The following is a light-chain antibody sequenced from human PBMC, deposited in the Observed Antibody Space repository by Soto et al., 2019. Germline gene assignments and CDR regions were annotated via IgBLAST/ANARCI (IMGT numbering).Light chain of an antibody. CDR1: QSITGW. J-gene: IGKJ1*01. CDR3: QQYNSYS. CDR2: DAS. V-gene: IGKV1-5*01. Sequence: IQMTQSPSTLSASVGDRVTITCRASQSITGWLAWYQQKPGKAPKLLIYDASSLESGVPSRFSGSGSGTEFTLTINSLQPDDFATYYCQQYNSYSFGQGTKVDIK.